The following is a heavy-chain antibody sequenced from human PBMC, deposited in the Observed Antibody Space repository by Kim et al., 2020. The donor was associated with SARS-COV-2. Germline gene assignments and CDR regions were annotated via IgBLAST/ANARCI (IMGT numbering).Heavy chain of an antibody. J-gene: IGHJ6*01. CDR2: INHSGST. D-gene: IGHD5-18*01. CDR3: ARAHYRGHSYGFRSSYYYG. V-gene: IGHV4-34*01. Sequence: SETLSLTCAVYGGSFSGYYWSWIRQPPGKGLEWIGEINHSGSTNYNPSLKSRVTISVDTSKNQFSLKLSSVTAADTAVYYGARAHYRGHSYGFRSSYYYG. CDR1: GGSFSGYY.